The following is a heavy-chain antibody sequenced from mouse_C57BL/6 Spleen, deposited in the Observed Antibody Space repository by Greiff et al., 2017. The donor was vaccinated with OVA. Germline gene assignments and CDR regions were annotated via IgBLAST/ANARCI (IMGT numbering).Heavy chain of an antibody. Sequence: QVQLQQPGTELVKPGASVKLSCKASGYTFTSYWMHWVKQRPGQGLEWIGNINPSNGGTNYNEKFKSKATLTVDKSSSTAYMQLSSLTCEDSAVFYCARGSIWEYFDVWGTGTTVTVSS. D-gene: IGHD1-1*02. CDR3: ARGSIWEYFDV. CDR1: GYTFTSYW. J-gene: IGHJ1*03. V-gene: IGHV1-53*01. CDR2: INPSNGGT.